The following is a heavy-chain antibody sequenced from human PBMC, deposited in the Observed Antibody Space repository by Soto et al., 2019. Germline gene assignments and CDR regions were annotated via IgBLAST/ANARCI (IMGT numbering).Heavy chain of an antibody. V-gene: IGHV4-34*01. CDR3: ARGITMVRGVIRAYYYYYMDV. CDR2: INHSGST. Sequence: SETLSLTCAVYGGSFSGYYWSWIRQPPGKGLEWIGEINHSGSTNYNPSLKSRVTISVDTSKNQFSLKLSPVTAADTAVYYCARGITMVRGVIRAYYYYYMDVWGKGTTVTVSS. J-gene: IGHJ6*03. D-gene: IGHD3-10*01. CDR1: GGSFSGYY.